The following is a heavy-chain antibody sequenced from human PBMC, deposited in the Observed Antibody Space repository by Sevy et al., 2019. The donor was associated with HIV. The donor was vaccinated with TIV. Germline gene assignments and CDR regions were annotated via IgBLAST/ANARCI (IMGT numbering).Heavy chain of an antibody. Sequence: GESLKISCKGSGYSFTSYWIGWVRQMPGKGLEWMGIIYPGDSDTRYSQSFQGQVTISADKSISTAYLQWSSLKASDTAMYYCARLVPGAVAATGYFDYWGQGTLVTVSS. CDR2: IYPGDSDT. CDR1: GYSFTSYW. CDR3: ARLVPGAVAATGYFDY. V-gene: IGHV5-51*01. D-gene: IGHD6-19*01. J-gene: IGHJ4*02.